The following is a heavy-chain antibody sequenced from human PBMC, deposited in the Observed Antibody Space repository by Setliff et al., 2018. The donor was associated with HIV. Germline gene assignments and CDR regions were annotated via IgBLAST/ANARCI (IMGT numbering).Heavy chain of an antibody. D-gene: IGHD5-12*01. V-gene: IGHV4-39*07. CDR3: ARGSGYDSYYYYYMDV. CDR1: GGSISGSSYY. Sequence: SETLSLTCTVSGGSISGSSYYWGWIRQSPEKGLEWIGSIFHAGSTYYNPSLKSRVTLSVDTSETQFSLKLSSVTAADTAVYYCARGSGYDSYYYYYMDVWGKGTTVTVSS. J-gene: IGHJ6*03. CDR2: IFHAGST.